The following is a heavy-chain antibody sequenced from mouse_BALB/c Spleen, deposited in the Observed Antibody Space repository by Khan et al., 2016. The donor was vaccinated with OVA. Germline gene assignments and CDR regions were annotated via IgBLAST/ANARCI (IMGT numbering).Heavy chain of an antibody. V-gene: IGHV2-6-7*01. CDR3: ARELRLGGFAY. CDR1: GFSLTAYG. CDR2: IWGDGST. D-gene: IGHD1-2*01. J-gene: IGHJ3*01. Sequence: VQLQESGPGLVAPSQNLSITCTVSGFSLTAYGINWVRQSPGKGLEWLGMIWGDGSTDYNSALRSRLSISKDNSKSQVFLKMNSLQTVDTARYYCARELRLGGFAYWGQGTLGTVSA.